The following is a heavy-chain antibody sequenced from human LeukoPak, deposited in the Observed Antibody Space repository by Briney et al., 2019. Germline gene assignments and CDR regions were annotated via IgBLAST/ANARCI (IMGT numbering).Heavy chain of an antibody. D-gene: IGHD3-10*01. J-gene: IGHJ4*02. CDR1: GGSISSYY. V-gene: IGHV4-59*01. Sequence: KPSETLSLTCTVSGGSISSYYWSWIRQPPGKGLEWIGYIYYSGSTNYNPSLKSRVTISVDTSKNQFSLKLSSVTAADTAVYYCARDSPLWFGEPGFDYCGQGTLVTVSS. CDR2: IYYSGST. CDR3: ARDSPLWFGEPGFDY.